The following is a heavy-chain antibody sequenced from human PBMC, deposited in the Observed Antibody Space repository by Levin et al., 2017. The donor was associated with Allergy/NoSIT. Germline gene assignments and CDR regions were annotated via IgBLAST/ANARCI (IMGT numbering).Heavy chain of an antibody. V-gene: IGHV4-34*01. CDR1: GGSFSGYY. Sequence: RPSETLSLTCAVYGGSFSGYYWSWIRQPPGRGLEWIGEINDSGSANYNPSLKSRVTISVDTSKNQFSLKMSFVTAADTAVYYCARIRDGYLALDAWEIWGQGTMVTVSS. D-gene: IGHD5-24*01. J-gene: IGHJ3*02. CDR3: ARIRDGYLALDAWEI. CDR2: INDSGSA.